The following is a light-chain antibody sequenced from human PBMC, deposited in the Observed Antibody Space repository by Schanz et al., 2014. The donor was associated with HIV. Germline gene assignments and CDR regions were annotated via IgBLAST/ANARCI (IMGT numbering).Light chain of an antibody. V-gene: IGKV3-20*01. CDR1: QSVSSSY. CDR3: QQYGVSPPWT. Sequence: EIVLTQSPGTLSLSPGERATLSCRASQSVSSSYLAWYQQKPGQAPRLLLYGASSRATGIPDRFSGSGSGTDFTLTISGLEPQDFAVYYCQQYGVSPPWTFGQGTKVEVK. CDR2: GAS. J-gene: IGKJ1*01.